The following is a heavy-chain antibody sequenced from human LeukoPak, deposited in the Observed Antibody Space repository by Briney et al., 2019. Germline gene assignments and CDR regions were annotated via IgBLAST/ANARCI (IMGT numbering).Heavy chain of an antibody. CDR3: ARENWVFDY. D-gene: IGHD7-27*01. CDR2: VYRSGST. V-gene: IGHV4-38-2*02. J-gene: IGHJ4*02. Sequence: ASETLSLTCVVSGYSISSGYHWGWIRQPPGEGLERIGSVYRSGSTYYNPSLKSRVTISVDTSKNQISLKVRSVTAADTAVYYCARENWVFDYWGQGILVTVSS. CDR1: GYSISSGYH.